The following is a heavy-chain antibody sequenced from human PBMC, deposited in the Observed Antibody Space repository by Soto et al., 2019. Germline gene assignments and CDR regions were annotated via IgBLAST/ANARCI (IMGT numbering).Heavy chain of an antibody. CDR3: ARDGGYCSSTSYYTYYYYGMDV. V-gene: IGHV1-46*01. CDR2: INPSGGST. D-gene: IGHD2-2*02. J-gene: IGHJ6*02. CDR1: GYTFTSYY. Sequence: ASVKVSCKASGYTFTSYYMHWVRQAPGQGLEWMGIINPSGGSTSYAQKFQGRVTMTRDTSTSTVYMDLSSLRSEDTAVYYCARDGGYCSSTSYYTYYYYGMDVWGQGTTVTVSS.